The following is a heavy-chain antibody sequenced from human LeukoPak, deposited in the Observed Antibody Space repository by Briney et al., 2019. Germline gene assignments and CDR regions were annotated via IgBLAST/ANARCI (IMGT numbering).Heavy chain of an antibody. CDR1: GGSISSYY. CDR2: IYYSGST. CDR3: ARRLARGGWFDP. V-gene: IGHV4-59*08. J-gene: IGHJ5*02. D-gene: IGHD2-21*01. Sequence: ETLSLTCTVSGGSISSYYWSWIRQPPGKGLEWVGYIYYSGSTNYNPSPKSRVTISVDTSKNQFSLKLSSVTAADTAVYYCARRLARGGWFDPWGQGTLVTVSS.